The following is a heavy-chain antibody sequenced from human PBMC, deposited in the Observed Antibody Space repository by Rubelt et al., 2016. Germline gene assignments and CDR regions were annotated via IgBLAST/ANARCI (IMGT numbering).Heavy chain of an antibody. J-gene: IGHJ4*01. CDR1: GYSISSGYY. Sequence: QVQLQESGPGLVKPSETLSLTCTVSGYSISSGYYWGWIRQPPGKGLEWIGSIYHSGNTYYNPSLESRVTMSINTSENQFSRELTSGTAADTAVYYCARDRTSGYYGVSDYHFAYWGQGTLVTVSS. CDR2: IYHSGNT. CDR3: ARDRTSGYYGVSDYHFAY. V-gene: IGHV4-38-2*02. D-gene: IGHD3-22*01.